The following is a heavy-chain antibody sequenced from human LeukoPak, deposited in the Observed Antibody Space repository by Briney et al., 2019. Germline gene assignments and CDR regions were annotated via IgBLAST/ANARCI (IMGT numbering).Heavy chain of an antibody. CDR2: ISSSGSTI. D-gene: IGHD2-15*01. Sequence: GGSLRLSCAASGFTFSDYYMSWIRQAPGKGLEWVSYISSSGSTIYYADSVKGRFTISRDNAKNSLYLQMNSLRAEDTAVYYCASPLCSGGSCYRVDYWGQGTLVTVSS. CDR1: GFTFSDYY. J-gene: IGHJ4*02. CDR3: ASPLCSGGSCYRVDY. V-gene: IGHV3-11*04.